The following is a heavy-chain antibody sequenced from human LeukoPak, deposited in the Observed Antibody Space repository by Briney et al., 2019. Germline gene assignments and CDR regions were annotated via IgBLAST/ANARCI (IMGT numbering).Heavy chain of an antibody. V-gene: IGHV3-23*01. CDR3: AKVANTPDAYCGGDCYMYLYYFDY. CDR2: ISGSGGST. CDR1: GFTFSSYA. D-gene: IGHD2-21*01. Sequence: TGGSLRLSCAASGFTFSSYAMSWVRQAPGKGLEWVSAISGSGGSTYYADSVKGRFTISRDNSKNTLYLQMNSLRAEDTAVYYCAKVANTPDAYCGGDCYMYLYYFDYWGQGTLVTVSS. J-gene: IGHJ4*02.